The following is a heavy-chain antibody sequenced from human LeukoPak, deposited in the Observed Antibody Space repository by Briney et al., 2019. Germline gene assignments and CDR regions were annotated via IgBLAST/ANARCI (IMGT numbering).Heavy chain of an antibody. D-gene: IGHD4-17*01. CDR3: ARVRAVTTPEGIYYYGMDV. Sequence: SETLSLTCAVSGGSISSSNWWSWARQPPGKGLEWIGEIYHSGNTNYNPSLKSRVTISVDKSKNQFSLKLSSVTAADTAVYYCARVRAVTTPEGIYYYGMDVWGQGTTVTVSS. V-gene: IGHV4-4*02. CDR2: IYHSGNT. CDR1: GGSISSSNW. J-gene: IGHJ6*02.